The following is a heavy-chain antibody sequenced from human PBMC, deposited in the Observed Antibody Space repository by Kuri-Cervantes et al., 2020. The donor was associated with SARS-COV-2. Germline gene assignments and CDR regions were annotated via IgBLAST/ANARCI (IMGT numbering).Heavy chain of an antibody. D-gene: IGHD6-19*01. CDR2: ISAYNGNT. CDR1: GYTFTSYG. CDR3: ARDSLAVAGTLVD. Sequence: GGSLRLSCKASGYTFTSYGISWVRQAPGQGLEWMGWISAYNGNTNYAQKLQGRVTMTTDTSTSTAYMELRSLRPDDTAVYYCARDSLAVAGTLVDWGQGTLVTVSS. J-gene: IGHJ4*02. V-gene: IGHV1-18*04.